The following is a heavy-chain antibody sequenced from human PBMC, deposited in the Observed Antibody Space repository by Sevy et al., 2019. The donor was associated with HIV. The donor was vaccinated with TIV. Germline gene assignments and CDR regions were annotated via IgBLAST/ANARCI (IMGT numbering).Heavy chain of an antibody. CDR3: ARTLRGDFDSSASAFDI. V-gene: IGHV4-38-2*01. J-gene: IGHJ3*02. Sequence: SETLSLTCDVSGYSISSGYYGGWIRQPPGKGLEWIGSNYHGGGTYYNPSLKRRVTISVDTSKNQFSLKLRSVTAADTAVYYCARTLRGDFDSSASAFDIWGQGTMVTVSS. CDR2: NYHGGGT. D-gene: IGHD3-22*01. CDR1: GYSISSGYY.